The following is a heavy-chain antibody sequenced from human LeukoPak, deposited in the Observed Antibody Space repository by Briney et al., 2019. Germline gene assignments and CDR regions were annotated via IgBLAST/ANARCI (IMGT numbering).Heavy chain of an antibody. J-gene: IGHJ4*02. Sequence: PGGSLRLSCAASGFTFSSYSMNWVRQAPGKGLEWVSSISSSSSYIYYADSVKGRFTISRHNAKNSLYLQMNSLRAEDTAVYYCARSKAGMGGDYEGVWGQGTLVTVSS. V-gene: IGHV3-21*01. CDR2: ISSSSSYI. CDR1: GFTFSSYS. CDR3: ARSKAGMGGDYEGV. D-gene: IGHD4-17*01.